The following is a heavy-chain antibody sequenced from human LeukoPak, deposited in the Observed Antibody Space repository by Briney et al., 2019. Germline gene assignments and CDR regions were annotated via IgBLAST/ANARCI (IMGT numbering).Heavy chain of an antibody. CDR2: IYYSGGT. CDR1: GGSISSGGYY. Sequence: SETLSLTCTVSGGSISSGGYYWSWIRQHPGKGLEWSGNIYYSGGTYYNPSLKSRVTISVDTSKKQFSLKLSSVTAADTAVYYCARDYYSNRFDYWGQGTLVTVSS. V-gene: IGHV4-31*03. J-gene: IGHJ4*02. CDR3: ARDYYSNRFDY. D-gene: IGHD4-11*01.